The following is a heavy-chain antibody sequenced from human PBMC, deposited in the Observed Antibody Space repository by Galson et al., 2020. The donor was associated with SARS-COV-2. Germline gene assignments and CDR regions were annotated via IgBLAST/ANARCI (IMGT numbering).Heavy chain of an antibody. V-gene: IGHV6-1*01. CDR1: GDSVSSNSAA. CDR2: TYYRSQWST. J-gene: IGHJ3*02. D-gene: IGHD1-26*01. CDR3: AGRVAGAHSLHI. Sequence: SQTLSLTCAISGDSVSSNSAAWNWIRQSPSRGLEWLGRTYYRSQWSTDYAVSVKSRITINPDTSKNQFSLQLNSVTPEDTAMYYCAGRVAGAHSLHIWGQGTMVIVSS.